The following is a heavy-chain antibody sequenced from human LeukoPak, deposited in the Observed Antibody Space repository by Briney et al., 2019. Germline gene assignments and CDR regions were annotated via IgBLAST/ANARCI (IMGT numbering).Heavy chain of an antibody. D-gene: IGHD3-10*01. CDR2: ISYDGSNK. Sequence: GGSLRLSCAASGFTFSSYAMHWARQAPGKGLEWVAVISYDGSNKYYADSVKGRFTISRDNSKNTLYLQMNSLRAEDTAVYYCARDQAHTMVRGVMRWFDPWGQGTLVTVSS. J-gene: IGHJ5*02. V-gene: IGHV3-30-3*01. CDR1: GFTFSSYA. CDR3: ARDQAHTMVRGVMRWFDP.